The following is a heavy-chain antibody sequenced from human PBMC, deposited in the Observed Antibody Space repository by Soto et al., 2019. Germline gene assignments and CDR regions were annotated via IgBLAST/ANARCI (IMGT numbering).Heavy chain of an antibody. Sequence: QVQLVQSGAEVKKPGASVKVSCKASGYIFPNYVIAWVRQAPGQGLEWMGWISAHNGDTSYAQKLQGRVTMTADTSRTTAYMELRSLSSDDTAVYYSARIPPVNYYFDYWGQGTLVTVSS. V-gene: IGHV1-18*01. J-gene: IGHJ4*02. CDR1: GYIFPNYV. CDR2: ISAHNGDT. CDR3: ARIPPVNYYFDY.